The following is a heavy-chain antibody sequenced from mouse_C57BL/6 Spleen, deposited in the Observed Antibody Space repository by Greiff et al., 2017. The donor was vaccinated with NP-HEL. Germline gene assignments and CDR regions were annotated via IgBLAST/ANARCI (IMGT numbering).Heavy chain of an antibody. Sequence: VQLQQSGAELVKPGASVKISCKASGYAFSSYWMNWVKQRPGKGLEWIGQIYPGDGDTNYNGKFKGKATLTADKSSSTACMQLSSLTSEDSAVYFCARGKGYGSSPFDYWGQGTTLTVSS. CDR3: ARGKGYGSSPFDY. D-gene: IGHD1-1*01. CDR1: GYAFSSYW. V-gene: IGHV1-80*01. J-gene: IGHJ2*01. CDR2: IYPGDGDT.